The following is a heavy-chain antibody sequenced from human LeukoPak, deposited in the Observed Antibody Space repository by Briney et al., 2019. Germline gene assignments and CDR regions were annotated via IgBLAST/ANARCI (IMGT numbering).Heavy chain of an antibody. Sequence: SGPTLVNPTQTLTLTCTFSGFSLSTSGVGVGWIRQPPGKALEWLALIYWDDDKRYSPSLRSRPTITKDTSETQVVLTMTNLDPVDTATYYCAHRRDDILTGSPAYYFDYWGQGTLVTVSS. D-gene: IGHD3-9*01. CDR3: AHRRDDILTGSPAYYFDY. CDR2: IYWDDDK. V-gene: IGHV2-5*02. CDR1: GFSLSTSGVG. J-gene: IGHJ4*02.